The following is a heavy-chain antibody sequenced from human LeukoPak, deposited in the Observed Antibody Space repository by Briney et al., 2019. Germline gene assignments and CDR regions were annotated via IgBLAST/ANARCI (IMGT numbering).Heavy chain of an antibody. CDR2: IIGSGGST. J-gene: IGHJ6*03. CDR1: GFTFSSYA. V-gene: IGHV3-23*01. CDR3: AKERGTAMVRSYYMDV. Sequence: GGSLRLSCEASGFTFSSYAMSWVRQAPGKGLEWVSGIIGSGGSTYYADSVKGRFTISRDNSKNTLYLQMNSLRAEDTAVYYCAKERGTAMVRSYYMDVWGKGTTVTVSS. D-gene: IGHD5-18*01.